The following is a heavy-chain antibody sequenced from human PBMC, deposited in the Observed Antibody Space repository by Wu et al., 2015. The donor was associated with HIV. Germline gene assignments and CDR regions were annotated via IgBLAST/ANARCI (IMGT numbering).Heavy chain of an antibody. CDR3: ASSVSHVKRVLVPALSYAYYYGMDV. V-gene: IGHV1-69*05. J-gene: IGHJ6*02. D-gene: IGHD2-15*01. Sequence: QVQLVQSGPEMKKPGSSVKVSCKAPGGTLRNYAISWVRQAPGQGLEWMGGIIPIFGTANYAQKFQGRVTITTDESTSTAYMELSSLRSEDTAVYYCASSVSHVKRVLVPALSYAYYYGMDVWGQGTTVTVSS. CDR2: IIPIFGTA. CDR1: GGTLRNYA.